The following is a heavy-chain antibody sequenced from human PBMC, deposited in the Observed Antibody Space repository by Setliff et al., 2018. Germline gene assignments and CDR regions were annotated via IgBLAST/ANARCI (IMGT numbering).Heavy chain of an antibody. D-gene: IGHD6-19*01. CDR3: VRREIAVAGDPFEP. V-gene: IGHV4-59*12. Sequence: KLSETLSLTCTVSGGSISTYYWSWIRQPPGRGLEWIGYVYYSGIANYSPSLKSRVTISVDKSKNHFSLKLTSVTAADTAVYYCVRREIAVAGDPFEPWGQGTLVTVSS. CDR1: GGSISTYY. J-gene: IGHJ4*02. CDR2: VYYSGIA.